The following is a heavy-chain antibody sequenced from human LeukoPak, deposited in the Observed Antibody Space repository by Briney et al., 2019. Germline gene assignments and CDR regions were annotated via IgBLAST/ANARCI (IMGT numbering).Heavy chain of an antibody. D-gene: IGHD1-1*01. CDR2: ISAYNGNT. V-gene: IGHV1-18*01. J-gene: IGHJ4*02. CDR1: GYTFTSYG. CDR3: ARAGTVRGYQLESPSDY. Sequence: GASVKVSCKASGYTFTSYGISWVRQAPGQGLEWMGWISAYNGNTNYAQKLQGRVTMTTDTSTSTAYMELRSLRSDDTAVYYCARAGTVRGYQLESPSDYWGQGTLVTVSS.